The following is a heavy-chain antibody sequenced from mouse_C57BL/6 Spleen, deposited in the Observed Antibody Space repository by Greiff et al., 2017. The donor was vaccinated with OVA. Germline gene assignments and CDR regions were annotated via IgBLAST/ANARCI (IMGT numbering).Heavy chain of an antibody. CDR2: IYPGSGST. J-gene: IGHJ2*01. CDR1: GYTFTSYW. CDR3: ARWALYYGSSYGY. D-gene: IGHD1-1*01. V-gene: IGHV1-55*01. Sequence: VQLQQPGAELVKPGASVKMSCKASGYTFTSYWITWVKQRPGQGLEWIGDIYPGSGSTNYNEKFKSKATLTVDTSSSTAYMQLSSLTSEDSAVYYCARWALYYGSSYGYWGQGTTLTVSS.